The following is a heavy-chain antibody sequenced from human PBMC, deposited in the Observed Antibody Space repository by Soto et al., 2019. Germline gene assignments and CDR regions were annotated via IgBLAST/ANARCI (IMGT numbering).Heavy chain of an antibody. CDR2: ISSSGSTI. CDR1: GFTFSSYE. V-gene: IGHV3-48*03. CDR3: ARDNIAVAGTFFDY. Sequence: EVQLVESGGGLVQPGGSLRLSCAASGFTFSSYEMNWVRQAPGKGLEWVSYISSSGSTIYYADSVKGRFTISRDNAKNSLYLQMNSLRAEDTAVYYCARDNIAVAGTFFDYWGQGTLVTVSS. D-gene: IGHD6-19*01. J-gene: IGHJ4*02.